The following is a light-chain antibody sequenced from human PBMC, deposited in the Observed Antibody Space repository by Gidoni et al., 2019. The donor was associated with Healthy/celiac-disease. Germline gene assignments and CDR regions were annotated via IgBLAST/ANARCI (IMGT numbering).Light chain of an antibody. Sequence: SYVLTPPPSVSVAPGQTARITCGGNNIGSKSVHWYQQQPGQAPVLVVYDDSDRPSGIPGRFSGSNSGNTATLTISRVEAGDEADYYCQVWDSSSDHPNVVFGGGTKLTVL. CDR3: QVWDSSSDHPNVV. J-gene: IGLJ2*01. CDR1: NIGSKS. CDR2: DDS. V-gene: IGLV3-21*02.